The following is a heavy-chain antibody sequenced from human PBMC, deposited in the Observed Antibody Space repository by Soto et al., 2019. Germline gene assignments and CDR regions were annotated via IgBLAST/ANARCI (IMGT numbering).Heavy chain of an antibody. V-gene: IGHV3-23*01. Sequence: EVQLLGSGGGLVQPGGSLRLSCAASGLTFSTYAMSWVRQAPGKGLEWVSSISGNGANTYYTDSVKGRFIISRDNSKNRLLLQMSSRSAEDTALYYCAKDRPNYYVSGGGYCKAGVDYWGQGTLVTVSS. D-gene: IGHD3-10*02. CDR1: GLTFSTYA. CDR2: ISGNGANT. J-gene: IGHJ4*02. CDR3: AKDRPNYYVSGGGYCKAGVDY.